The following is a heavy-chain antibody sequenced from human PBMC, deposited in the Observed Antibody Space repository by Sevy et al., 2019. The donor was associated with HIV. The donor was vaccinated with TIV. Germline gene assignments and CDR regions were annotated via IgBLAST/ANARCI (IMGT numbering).Heavy chain of an antibody. J-gene: IGHJ4*02. Sequence: ASVKVSCKASGYYFTGYYVHWVRQAPGQGLEWMGWINPNGGGTNIGQKFHGRVTMSRDTSITTAYMGLIRLRSNDTGVYYCARSVYGSGTYLNDYWAREPWSPSPQ. CDR1: GYYFTGYY. V-gene: IGHV1-2*02. D-gene: IGHD3-10*01. CDR2: INPNGGGT. CDR3: ARSVYGSGTYLNDY.